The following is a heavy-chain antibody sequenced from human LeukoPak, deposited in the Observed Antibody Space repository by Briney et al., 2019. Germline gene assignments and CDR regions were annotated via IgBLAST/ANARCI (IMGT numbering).Heavy chain of an antibody. D-gene: IGHD2-21*02. J-gene: IGHJ4*02. CDR2: ISGSGGST. CDR3: AKDWVVTATFDY. Sequence: GGSLRLSCAASGFTFSSYAMSWVRQAPGKGLEWVSAISGSGGSTYYADSVKGRSTISRDNSKDTLYLQMNSLRAEDTAVYYCAKDWVVTATFDYWGQGTLVTVSS. V-gene: IGHV3-23*01. CDR1: GFTFSSYA.